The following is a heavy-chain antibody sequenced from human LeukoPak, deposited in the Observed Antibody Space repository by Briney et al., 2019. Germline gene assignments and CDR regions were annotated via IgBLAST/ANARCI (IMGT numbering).Heavy chain of an antibody. V-gene: IGHV3-9*03. J-gene: IGHJ4*02. CDR1: GFTFDDYA. CDR3: AKGLYSYGYGAFDY. Sequence: GGSLRLSCAASGFTFDDYAMHWVRQAPGKGLEWVSGISWNSGSIGYADSVKGRFTISRDNAKNSLYLQMNSLRAEDMALYYCAKGLYSYGYGAFDYWGQGTLVTVSS. CDR2: ISWNSGSI. D-gene: IGHD5-18*01.